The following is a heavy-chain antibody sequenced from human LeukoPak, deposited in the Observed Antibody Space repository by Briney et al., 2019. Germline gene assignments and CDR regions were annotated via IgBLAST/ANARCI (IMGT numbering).Heavy chain of an antibody. J-gene: IGHJ3*02. CDR3: ARHSRTGYTRGAFDI. CDR1: GGSISNYY. V-gene: IGHV4-59*08. CDR2: IDYSGST. Sequence: PSETLSLTCTVSGGSISNYYWSWIRQPPGKGLEWIGHIDYSGSTNYSPSLKSRVTISVDTSKNQSSLKLSSVTAADTAVYYCARHSRTGYTRGAFDIWGQGTMVTVSS. D-gene: IGHD6-13*01.